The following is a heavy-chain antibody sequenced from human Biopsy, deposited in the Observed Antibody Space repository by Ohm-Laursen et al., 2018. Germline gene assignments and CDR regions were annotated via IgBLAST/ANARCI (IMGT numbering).Heavy chain of an antibody. CDR3: ATTRSFDN. CDR2: ISSSGRTM. J-gene: IGHJ4*02. Sequence: SLRLSCSASGFSFSDYYMIWIRQAPGKGLKWVSYISSSGRTMYYADSVKGRFTISRDNANKSLYLQMNSLRAEDTAVYYCATTRSFDNWGQGTLVTVSS. CDR1: GFSFSDYY. D-gene: IGHD5-24*01. V-gene: IGHV3-11*01.